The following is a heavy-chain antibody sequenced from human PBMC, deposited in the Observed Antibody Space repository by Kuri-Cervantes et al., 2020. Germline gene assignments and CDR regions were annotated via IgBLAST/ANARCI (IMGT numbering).Heavy chain of an antibody. V-gene: IGHV3-21*01. CDR3: ARGGYSNLDY. CDR1: GFTFSSYS. J-gene: IGHJ4*02. CDR2: ISSSSSYI. Sequence: GESLKISCAASGFTFSSYSMNWVRQAPGKGLEWVSSISSSSSYIYYADSVKGRFTISRDNAKNSLYLQTNSLRAEDTAVYYCARGGYSNLDYWGQGTLVTVSS. D-gene: IGHD4-11*01.